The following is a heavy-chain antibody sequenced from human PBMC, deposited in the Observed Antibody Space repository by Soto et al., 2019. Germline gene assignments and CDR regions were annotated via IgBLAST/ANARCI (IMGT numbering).Heavy chain of an antibody. CDR2: ISAYNGNT. D-gene: IGHD2-2*01. CDR3: AREGTCSSTSCPTYFSFGMDV. V-gene: IGHV1-18*01. CDR1: GYTFTSYA. Sequence: GASVKVSCKASGYTFTSYAMHWVRQAPGQGLEWMGWISAYNGNTNYAQKLQGRVTMTTDTFTRTAYMEVRSLRSDDTAVYYCAREGTCSSTSCPTYFSFGMDVWGQGTTVTVSS. J-gene: IGHJ6*02.